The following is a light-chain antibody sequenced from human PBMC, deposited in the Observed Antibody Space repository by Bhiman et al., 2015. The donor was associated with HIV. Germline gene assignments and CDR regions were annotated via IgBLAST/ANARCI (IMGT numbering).Light chain of an antibody. CDR2: GQN. Sequence: SSELTQDPAVSVALGQTVRITCQGDSLRSYYASWYQQTPGQAPVLVIYGQNNRPSGIPDRFSGSSSGNXASLTITGAQAEDEADYYCNSRDSSGNQRYVFGTGTKVTVL. V-gene: IGLV3-19*01. CDR1: SLRSYY. J-gene: IGLJ1*01. CDR3: NSRDSSGNQRYV.